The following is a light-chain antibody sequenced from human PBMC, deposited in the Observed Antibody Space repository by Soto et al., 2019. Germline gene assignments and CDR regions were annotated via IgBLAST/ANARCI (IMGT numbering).Light chain of an antibody. CDR2: ANN. CDR1: GSNIGANYD. CDR3: QSFDSSLRASI. Sequence: QPVLTQPPSMSGAPGQRVTISCSGSGSNIGANYDVHWYQQFPGTAPKVLIYANNNRPSGVPDRFSGSRSGTYASLAITGLQAEDEADYYCQSFDSSLRASIFGGGTKLTVL. V-gene: IGLV1-40*01. J-gene: IGLJ2*01.